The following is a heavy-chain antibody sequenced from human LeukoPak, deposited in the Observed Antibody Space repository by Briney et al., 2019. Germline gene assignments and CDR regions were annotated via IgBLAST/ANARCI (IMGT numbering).Heavy chain of an antibody. J-gene: IGHJ4*02. V-gene: IGHV3-7*01. D-gene: IGHD3-22*01. CDR2: INHDGTEK. CDR3: ARGRFYHDSPE. Sequence: GGSLRLSCKASGFTFTVYWMTWVRQAPGKGLEWVANINHDGTEKYYVDSVKGRFTISRENAKNSLFLQMSGLRAEDTAVYYCARGRFYHDSPEWGQGTLVTVSS. CDR1: GFTFTVYW.